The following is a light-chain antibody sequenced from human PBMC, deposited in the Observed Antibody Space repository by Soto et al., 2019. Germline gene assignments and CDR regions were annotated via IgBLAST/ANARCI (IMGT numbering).Light chain of an antibody. J-gene: IGKJ3*01. CDR2: CAS. Sequence: EIVLTQSPGTLSLSAGERATLSCRASQTISSNYLAWYQQKPGQAPMLLIFCASYKYNGIPDRFSGSGSGTDFTLTISRLEPEDFAVYYCQQYRSSPPEFTFGPGTKVDI. CDR3: QQYRSSPPEFT. V-gene: IGKV3-20*01. CDR1: QTISSNY.